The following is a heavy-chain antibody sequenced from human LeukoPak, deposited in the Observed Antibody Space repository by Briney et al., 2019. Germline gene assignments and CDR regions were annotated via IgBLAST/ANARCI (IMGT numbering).Heavy chain of an antibody. CDR2: TSSSDDST. CDR3: ATFPKGGGYPL. CDR1: GFTFTSYA. D-gene: IGHD1-26*01. V-gene: IGHV3-23*01. Sequence: GGSLRLSCAASGFTFTSYAMNWVRQAPGKGLEWVSSTSSSDDSTYYADSVQGRFTISRDISKSTLSLQMNSLRAEDTAIYYCATFPKGGGYPLWGPGTTVTVSS. J-gene: IGHJ6*02.